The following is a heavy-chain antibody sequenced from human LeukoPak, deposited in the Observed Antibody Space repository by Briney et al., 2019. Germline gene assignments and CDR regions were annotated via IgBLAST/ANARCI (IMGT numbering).Heavy chain of an antibody. J-gene: IGHJ4*02. CDR1: GFTFSSYG. Sequence: GGSLRLSCAASGFTFSSYGMHWVRQAPGKGLEWVAVISYDGSNKYYADSVKGRFTISRDNAKNSLFLQMNSLRAEDTAVYYCARTGSSSCLGHDWGQGTLVTVSS. CDR3: ARTGSSSCLGHD. V-gene: IGHV3-30*03. CDR2: ISYDGSNK. D-gene: IGHD6-13*01.